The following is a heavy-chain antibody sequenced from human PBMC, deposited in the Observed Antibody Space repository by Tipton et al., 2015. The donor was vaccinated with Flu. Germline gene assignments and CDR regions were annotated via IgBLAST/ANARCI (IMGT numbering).Heavy chain of an antibody. CDR2: INHSGST. D-gene: IGHD1-26*01. J-gene: IGHJ5*02. Sequence: TLSLTCAVYGGSFSGYYWSWIRQPPGRGLEWIGEINHSGSTNYNPSLKSRVTISVDTSKNQFSLKPSSVTAADTAVYYCARGPESIVGATGGWFDPWGQGTLVTVSS. CDR1: GGSFSGYY. CDR3: ARGPESIVGATGGWFDP. V-gene: IGHV4-34*01.